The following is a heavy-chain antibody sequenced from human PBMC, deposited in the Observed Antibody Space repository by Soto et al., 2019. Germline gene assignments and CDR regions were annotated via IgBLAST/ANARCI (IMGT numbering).Heavy chain of an antibody. V-gene: IGHV1-18*01. CDR1: GYTFTTFD. J-gene: IGHJ5*02. CDR3: ARGGLGYCSGGSCPQNWFDP. D-gene: IGHD2-15*01. CDR2: SSSYNGNT. Sequence: QVQLVQSGAEVKKPGASVKVSCKASGYTFTTFDITWVRHALGQGLEWLGWSSSYNGNTHYVQKFQGRVTMTTDTSTSTAYMELRSLRSDDTAVYYCARGGLGYCSGGSCPQNWFDPWGQGTLVTVSS.